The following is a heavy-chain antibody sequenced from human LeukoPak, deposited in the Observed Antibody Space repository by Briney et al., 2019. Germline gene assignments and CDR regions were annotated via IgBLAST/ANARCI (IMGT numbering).Heavy chain of an antibody. J-gene: IGHJ3*02. V-gene: IGHV3-7*01. CDR3: SGGNVFDI. CDR2: IKEDGTVK. Sequence: GGSLRLSCSASGFIFSTYWMSWVRQAPGKGLEGVANIKEDGTVKQYVDSVKGRFTISRDNAKNSLYLQMNSLRVEDTAVYYCSGGNVFDIWGQGTLVTVSS. CDR1: GFIFSTYW. D-gene: IGHD3-16*01.